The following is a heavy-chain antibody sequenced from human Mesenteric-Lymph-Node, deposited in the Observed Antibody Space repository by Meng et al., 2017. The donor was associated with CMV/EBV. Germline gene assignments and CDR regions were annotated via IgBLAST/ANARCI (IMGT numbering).Heavy chain of an antibody. CDR2: MNPNSGNT. CDR3: ARVPPPRCIDGVCYPYFDY. Sequence: ASVKVSCKASGYTFTSYDINWVRQATGQGLEWMGWMNPNSGNTGYAQKFQGRVTMTRNTSISTAYMELSSLTAADTAVYYCARVPPPRCIDGVCYPYFDYWGQGTLVTVSS. D-gene: IGHD2-8*01. V-gene: IGHV1-8*01. J-gene: IGHJ4*02. CDR1: GYTFTSYD.